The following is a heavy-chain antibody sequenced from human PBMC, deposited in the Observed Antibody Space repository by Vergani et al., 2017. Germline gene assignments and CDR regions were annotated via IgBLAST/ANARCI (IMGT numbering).Heavy chain of an antibody. CDR2: IYHSGST. Sequence: QVQLQESGPGLVKPSETLSLTCAVSGYSISSGYHWGWIRQPPGKGLEWIGRIYHSGSTYYNPSLKSRVTISVDTSKNQFSLKLSSVTAADTAVYYCARHGGPAPITRYYYGMDVWGQGTTVTVSS. CDR1: GYSISSGYH. V-gene: IGHV4-38-2*01. D-gene: IGHD2-2*01. CDR3: ARHGGPAPITRYYYGMDV. J-gene: IGHJ6*02.